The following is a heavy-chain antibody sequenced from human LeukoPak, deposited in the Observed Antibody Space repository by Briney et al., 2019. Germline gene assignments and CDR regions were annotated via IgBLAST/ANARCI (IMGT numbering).Heavy chain of an antibody. Sequence: PGGSLRLSCAISGFTFDDYGMNWVRQAPGRGLEWVSSITTRNNIFYADSVKGRFTISRDNALNSLYLQMNSLRADDTAVYYCATDPGSGDYWGQGTLVTVSS. CDR2: ITTRNNI. CDR1: GFTFDDYG. D-gene: IGHD6-19*01. V-gene: IGHV3-69-1*01. CDR3: ATDPGSGDY. J-gene: IGHJ4*02.